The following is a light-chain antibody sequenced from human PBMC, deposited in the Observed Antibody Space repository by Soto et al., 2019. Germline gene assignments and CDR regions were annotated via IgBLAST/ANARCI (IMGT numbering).Light chain of an antibody. CDR3: QQYSSYSRT. J-gene: IGKJ1*01. V-gene: IGKV1-5*01. CDR2: DAS. Sequence: DIQMTQSPYTLSASVGDRVTITCRASQGISTWLAWYQQKPGTAPKLLIYDASSLVSGVPSRFSGSGSGTEFTLTTSRLQPDDYATYYCQQYSSYSRTFGQGAKVDIK. CDR1: QGISTW.